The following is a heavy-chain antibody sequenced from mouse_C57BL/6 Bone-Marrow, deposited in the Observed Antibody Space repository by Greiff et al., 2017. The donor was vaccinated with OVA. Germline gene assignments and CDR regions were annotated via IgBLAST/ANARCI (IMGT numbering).Heavy chain of an antibody. V-gene: IGHV1-80*01. D-gene: IGHD4-1*02. J-gene: IGHJ2*01. Sequence: QVQLQQSGAELVKPGASVKISCKASGYSFSSYWINWVKQRPGKGLEWIGQIYPGDGDTNYNGKFKGMATLTANKSSSTAYMQLSSLTSEDSAVYFCARYNCNTHFDYWGQGTTLTVSS. CDR1: GYSFSSYW. CDR2: IYPGDGDT. CDR3: ARYNCNTHFDY.